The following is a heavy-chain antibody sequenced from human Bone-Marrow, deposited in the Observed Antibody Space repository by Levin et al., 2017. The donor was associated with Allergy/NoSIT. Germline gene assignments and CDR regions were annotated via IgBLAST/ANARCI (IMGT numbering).Heavy chain of an antibody. D-gene: IGHD3-10*01. Sequence: SETLSLTCTVSGDSVSNNDYYWGLIRQSPGQGLEWIGSVYYSGSAYYNPSLRSRVTMSVDTSKNQFSLRLTSATAADTAIYYWATVGGSGTFVSRFDHWGQGALVTVSS. CDR2: VYYSGSA. J-gene: IGHJ4*02. CDR1: GDSVSNNDYY. CDR3: ATVGGSGTFVSRFDH. V-gene: IGHV4-39*02.